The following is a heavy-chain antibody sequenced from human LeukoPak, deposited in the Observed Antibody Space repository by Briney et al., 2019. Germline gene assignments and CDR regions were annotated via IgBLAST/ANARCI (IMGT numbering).Heavy chain of an antibody. CDR1: GFAFDIYW. V-gene: IGHV3-7*01. CDR3: VSLRVSTVRDSFDL. Sequence: GGSLRLSCAASGFAFDIYWMTWVRQAPGKGLEWVANIKKDGSLKQYVDAVRGRFTVSRDNAKNSLYLQMNGPRADDTALYYCVSLRVSTVRDSFDLWGQGTMVAVSS. CDR2: IKKDGSLK. D-gene: IGHD3-10*01. J-gene: IGHJ3*01.